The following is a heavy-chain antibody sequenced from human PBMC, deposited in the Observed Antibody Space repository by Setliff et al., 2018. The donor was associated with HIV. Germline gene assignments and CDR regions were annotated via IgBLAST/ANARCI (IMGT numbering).Heavy chain of an antibody. CDR1: GGSFNTYA. D-gene: IGHD5-18*01. V-gene: IGHV1-69*13. CDR2: IISIFDKA. J-gene: IGHJ3*02. CDR3: ARGGVRGYSYGEAFDI. Sequence: SVKVSCKSSGGSFNTYAINWVRQAPGQGLEWMGGIISIFDKANYAQKIHGRLTITADDSTRTVYMELNSLGSGDTAVYYCARGGVRGYSYGEAFDIWGQGTLVTVSS.